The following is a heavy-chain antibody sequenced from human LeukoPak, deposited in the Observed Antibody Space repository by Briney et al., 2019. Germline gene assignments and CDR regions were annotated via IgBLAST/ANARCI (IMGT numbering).Heavy chain of an antibody. CDR2: INHSGST. Sequence: SETLSLTCAVYGGSFSGYYWSWIRQPPGKGLERIGEINHSGSTNYNPSLKSRVTISVDTSKNQFSLKLSSVTAADTAVYYCASEALGYCSGGSCYGYWGQGTLVTVSS. V-gene: IGHV4-34*01. J-gene: IGHJ4*02. CDR1: GGSFSGYY. D-gene: IGHD2-15*01. CDR3: ASEALGYCSGGSCYGY.